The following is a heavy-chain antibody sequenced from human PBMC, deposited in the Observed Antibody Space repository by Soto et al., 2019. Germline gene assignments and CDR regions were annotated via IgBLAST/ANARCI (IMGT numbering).Heavy chain of an antibody. V-gene: IGHV3-21*01. CDR2: ITSISTYI. D-gene: IGHD6-13*01. CDR3: ARDLGYSSSWNRYYYSGMDV. J-gene: IGHJ6*02. CDR1: GFTFSSYT. Sequence: GGSLRLSCAASGFTFSSYTMNWVRQAPGKGLEWVSSITSISTYIYYADSVKGRFTISRDNAKNSLSLQMNSLRADDTAVYYCARDLGYSSSWNRYYYSGMDVWGQGTTVTVSS.